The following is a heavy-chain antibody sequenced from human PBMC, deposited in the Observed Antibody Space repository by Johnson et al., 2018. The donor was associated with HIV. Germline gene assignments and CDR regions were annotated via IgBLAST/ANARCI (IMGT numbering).Heavy chain of an antibody. Sequence: VQLVESGGGLVQPGGSLRLSCAASGFIFSNYWMSWVRQAPGKGLEWVANINEDGSEIYYVDSVKGRFTISRDNAKKSLYLQMNSLRAEDTAVFYCARDPAGHRDDAFDIWGQGTMVTVSS. V-gene: IGHV3-7*01. CDR1: GFIFSNYW. CDR2: INEDGSEI. CDR3: ARDPAGHRDDAFDI. J-gene: IGHJ3*02.